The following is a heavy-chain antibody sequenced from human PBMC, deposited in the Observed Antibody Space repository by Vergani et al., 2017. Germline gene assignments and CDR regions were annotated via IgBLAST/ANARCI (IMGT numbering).Heavy chain of an antibody. V-gene: IGHV4-61*02. D-gene: IGHD6-19*01. CDR1: GGSFSTGGQS. Sequence: QVQLQESGPGLVKPSQTLSLTCTVSGGSFSTGGQSWTWLRQSAGKGLEWIGRIYTSGATNYNPSLRSRAIMSVDTSKNQFSLTLTSVTAAGTAVYYCASDTHSGQRADRWGQGILVTVTS. J-gene: IGHJ5*02. CDR2: IYTSGAT. CDR3: ASDTHSGQRADR.